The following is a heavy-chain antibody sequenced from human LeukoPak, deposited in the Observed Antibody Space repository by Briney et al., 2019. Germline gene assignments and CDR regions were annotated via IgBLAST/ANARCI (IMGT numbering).Heavy chain of an antibody. D-gene: IGHD3-22*01. Sequence: GGSLRLSCAVSGISLSNYGMSWVRQAPGKGLEWLACISGSGGGTNYADSVKGRFTISRDNPKNTLYLQMSRLRAEDTAVYYCASRGVVIRVILVGFHKEAYYFDSWGQGALVTVSS. V-gene: IGHV3-23*01. J-gene: IGHJ4*02. CDR2: ISGSGGGT. CDR3: ASRGVVIRVILVGFHKEAYYFDS. CDR1: GISLSNYG.